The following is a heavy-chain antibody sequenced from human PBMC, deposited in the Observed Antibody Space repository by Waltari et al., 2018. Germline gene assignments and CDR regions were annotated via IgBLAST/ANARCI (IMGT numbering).Heavy chain of an antibody. CDR3: ARKGGYYYYYMDV. CDR2: INHSGST. J-gene: IGHJ6*03. CDR1: GGSFSGYY. D-gene: IGHD1-26*01. Sequence: QVQLQQWGAGLLKPSETLSLTCAVYGGSFSGYYWSWIRQPPGKGLEWIGEINHSGSTNYNPSLKGRVTISVDTSKNQFSLKLSSVTAADTAVYYCARKGGYYYYYMDVWGKGTTVTISS. V-gene: IGHV4-34*01.